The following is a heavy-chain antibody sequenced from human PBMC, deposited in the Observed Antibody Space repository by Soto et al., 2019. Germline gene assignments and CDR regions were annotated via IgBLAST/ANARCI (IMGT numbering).Heavy chain of an antibody. CDR1: GYTFTGYY. CDR2: INPNSGGT. Sequence: ASVKVSCKASGYTFTGYYMHWVRQAPGQGLEWMGWINPNSGGTNYAQKFQGRVTMTRDTSISTAYMELSRLRSDDTAVYYCARVRRVAARPVYYYGMDVWGQGYTVTV. V-gene: IGHV1-2*02. J-gene: IGHJ6*02. CDR3: ARVRRVAARPVYYYGMDV. D-gene: IGHD6-6*01.